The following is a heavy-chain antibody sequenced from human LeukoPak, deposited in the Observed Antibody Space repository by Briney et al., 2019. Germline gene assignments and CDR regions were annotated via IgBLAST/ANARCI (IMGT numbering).Heavy chain of an antibody. CDR2: IIPIFGTA. CDR3: ARGGYCSSTSCYPPRYYYGMDV. D-gene: IGHD2-2*01. J-gene: IGHJ6*04. Sequence: SVKVSCKASGGTFSSYAISWVRQAPGQGLEWMGGIIPIFGTANYAQKFQGRVTITADESTSTAYMELGSLRSEDTAVYYCARGGYCSSTSCYPPRYYYGMDVWGKGTTVTVSS. CDR1: GGTFSSYA. V-gene: IGHV1-69*13.